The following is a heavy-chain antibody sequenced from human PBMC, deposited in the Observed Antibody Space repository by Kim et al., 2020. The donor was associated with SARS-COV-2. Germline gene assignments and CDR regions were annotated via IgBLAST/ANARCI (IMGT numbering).Heavy chain of an antibody. CDR3: ARCRGPIVLVVWGHPVDYYFDY. Sequence: SETLSLTCAVYGGSFSGYYWSWIRQPPRKGLEWIGEINHSGSTNYNPSLKSRVTISVDTSKNQFSLKLSSVTAADTAVYYCARCRGPIVLVVWGHPVDYYFDYWGQGTLVTVSS. CDR2: INHSGST. CDR1: GGSFSGYY. D-gene: IGHD2-8*02. J-gene: IGHJ4*02. V-gene: IGHV4-34*01.